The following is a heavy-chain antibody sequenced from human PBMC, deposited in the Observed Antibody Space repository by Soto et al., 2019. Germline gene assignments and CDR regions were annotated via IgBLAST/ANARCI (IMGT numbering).Heavy chain of an antibody. V-gene: IGHV4-59*01. CDR2: IHYSGTT. Sequence: PAETLSLPCTVSGTSISSYYRSCIRQPRWQGLEWIANIHYSGTTNYNPTPASRVTISVDTTKNQFSRNMTSVTAADRAIYFCARYNSYDIDYWGRGTLVTVSS. J-gene: IGHJ4*02. CDR1: GTSISSYY. CDR3: ARYNSYDIDY. D-gene: IGHD1-1*01.